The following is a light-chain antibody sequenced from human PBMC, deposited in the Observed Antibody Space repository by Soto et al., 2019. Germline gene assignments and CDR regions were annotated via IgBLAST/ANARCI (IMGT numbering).Light chain of an antibody. Sequence: QSALTQPASVSGSPGQSITISCTGTSSDVGAYNYVSWYQQHPGTVPKLMIYDVSDRPSGVSNRFSGSKSGNTASLTISGLQAEDEADYYCSSFTRSNSYVFGTGTKVTVL. CDR1: SSDVGAYNY. CDR3: SSFTRSNSYV. CDR2: DVS. V-gene: IGLV2-14*03. J-gene: IGLJ1*01.